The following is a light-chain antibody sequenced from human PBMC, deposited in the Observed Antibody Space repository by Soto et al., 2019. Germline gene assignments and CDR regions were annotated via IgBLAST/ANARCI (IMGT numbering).Light chain of an antibody. CDR1: QGISSY. CDR2: AAS. CDR3: QQYYIYPLT. J-gene: IGKJ4*01. V-gene: IGKV1-8*01. Sequence: AIRITQSPSSFSASTGDRVSITCLSSQGISSYLAWYQQKPGKAPKLLIYAASTLQSGVPSRFSGSGSGTDFTLTISCLQSEDFATYYCQQYYIYPLTFGGGTQVDIK.